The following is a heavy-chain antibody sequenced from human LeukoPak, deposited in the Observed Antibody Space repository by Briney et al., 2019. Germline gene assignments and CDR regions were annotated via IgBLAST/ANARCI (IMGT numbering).Heavy chain of an antibody. CDR1: GSTFGDYG. J-gene: IGHJ4*02. D-gene: IGHD2-15*01. CDR3: DSSGYFDY. Sequence: PGRSLRLSCTASGSTFGDYGFSWVRQAPGKGLEWVAFIRSKPYGGTTEYAASVKGRFTISRDDSKSIVYLQMNSLKTEDTAIYYCDSSGYFDYWGQGTLVTVSS. V-gene: IGHV3-49*04. CDR2: IRSKPYGGTT.